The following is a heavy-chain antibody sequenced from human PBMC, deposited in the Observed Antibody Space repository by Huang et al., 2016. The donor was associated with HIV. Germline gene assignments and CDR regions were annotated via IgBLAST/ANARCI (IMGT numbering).Heavy chain of an antibody. Sequence: QVQLVESGGGVVQPGRSLRLSCAASGFTVSDYAIHWVRQAPGKGLEWVALISYDGNDKFYSDSVRGRFTISRDNFNNTLYLQMNSLRHEDTALYYCARFGKRLPMLRGEDVIGDIWGQGTMVIVSS. J-gene: IGHJ3*02. V-gene: IGHV3-30-3*01. CDR2: ISYDGNDK. CDR1: GFTVSDYA. CDR3: ARFGKRLPMLRGEDVIGDI. D-gene: IGHD3-10*01.